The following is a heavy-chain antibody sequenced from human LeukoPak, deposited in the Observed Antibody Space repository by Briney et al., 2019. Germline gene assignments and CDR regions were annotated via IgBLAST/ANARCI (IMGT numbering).Heavy chain of an antibody. J-gene: IGHJ4*02. CDR1: GFTFSSYS. V-gene: IGHV3-21*01. Sequence: GGSLRLSCAASGFTFSSYSMNWVRQAPGKGLEWVSSISSSSSYIYYADSVKGRFTISRDNAKNSLYLQMNSLRAEDTAVYYCGKVRRGGGNSSLDSGGQGTRVTVS. CDR3: GKVRRGGGNSSLDS. CDR2: ISSSSSYI. D-gene: IGHD3-16*01.